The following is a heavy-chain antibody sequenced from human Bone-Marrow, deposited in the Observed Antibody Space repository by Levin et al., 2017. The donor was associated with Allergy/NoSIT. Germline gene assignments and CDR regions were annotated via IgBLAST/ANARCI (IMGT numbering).Heavy chain of an antibody. V-gene: IGHV1-18*01. CDR2: ISGYSGDT. CDR1: GYIFTNYG. CDR3: ALSGSDRAGGYFYSYMDV. J-gene: IGHJ6*03. Sequence: PGASVKVSCKTSGYIFTNYGLSWVRQGPGQGLEWMGWISGYSGDTKYAQKFQGRVTMSTDTSTTTGYMELRSLRSDDTAMYYCALSGSDRAGGYFYSYMDVWGKGTTVTVSS. D-gene: IGHD3-16*02.